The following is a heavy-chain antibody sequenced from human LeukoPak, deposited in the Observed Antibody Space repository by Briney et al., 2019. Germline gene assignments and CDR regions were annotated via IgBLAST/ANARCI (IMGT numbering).Heavy chain of an antibody. J-gene: IGHJ4*02. V-gene: IGHV1-69*13. CDR2: IIPIFGTA. Sequence: GASVKVSCKASGGTFSSYAISWVRQAPGQGLEWMGGIIPIFGTANYAQKFQGRVTITADESTSTAYMELSSLRSEDTAVYYCARVSSEIASRDYVWGSYRNPPYYFDYWGQGTLVTVSS. D-gene: IGHD3-16*02. CDR3: ARVSSEIASRDYVWGSYRNPPYYFDY. CDR1: GGTFSSYA.